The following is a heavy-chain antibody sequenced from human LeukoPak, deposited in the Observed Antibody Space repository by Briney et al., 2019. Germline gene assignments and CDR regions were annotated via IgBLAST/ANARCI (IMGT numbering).Heavy chain of an antibody. CDR3: ARDLVYYYDSSGYYEPRPYYFDY. CDR2: ISSSSSYI. J-gene: IGHJ4*02. V-gene: IGHV3-21*01. D-gene: IGHD3-22*01. CDR1: GFTFSSYS. Sequence: PGGSLRLSCAASGFTFSSYSMTWVRQAPGKGLEWVSSISSSSSYIYYADSVKGRFTISRDNAKNSLYLQMNSLRAEDTAVYYCARDLVYYYDSSGYYEPRPYYFDYWGQGTLVTVSS.